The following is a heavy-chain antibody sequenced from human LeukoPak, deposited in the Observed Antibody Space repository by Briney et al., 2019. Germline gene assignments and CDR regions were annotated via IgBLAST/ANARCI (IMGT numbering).Heavy chain of an antibody. CDR1: GYSISSGYY. J-gene: IGHJ4*02. D-gene: IGHD6-19*01. CDR2: IYHSGST. CDR3: ARVYQWLPEPYFDY. Sequence: SETLSLTCTVSGYSISSGYYWGWIRQPPGKGLEWIGSIYHSGSTYYNPSLKSRVTISVDTSKNQFSLKLSSVTAADTAVYYCARVYQWLPEPYFDYWGQGTLVTVSS. V-gene: IGHV4-38-2*02.